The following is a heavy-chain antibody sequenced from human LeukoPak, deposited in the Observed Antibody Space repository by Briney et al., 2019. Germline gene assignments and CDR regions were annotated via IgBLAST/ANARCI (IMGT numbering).Heavy chain of an antibody. CDR1: GFTFSSYG. CDR2: ISGSGGST. J-gene: IGHJ4*02. Sequence: GGSLRLSCAASGFTFSSYGMHWVRQAPGKGLEWVSAISGSGGSTYFADSVKGRFTISRDNSKNTLYLQMNSLRAEDTAVYYCAKDRYRFRGAADRWGQGTLVTVSS. V-gene: IGHV3-NL1*01. D-gene: IGHD6-13*01. CDR3: AKDRYRFRGAADR.